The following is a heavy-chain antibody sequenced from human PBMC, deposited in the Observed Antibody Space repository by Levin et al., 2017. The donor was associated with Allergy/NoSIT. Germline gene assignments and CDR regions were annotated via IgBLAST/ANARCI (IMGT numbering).Heavy chain of an antibody. CDR3: VAEIGPRQWKD. J-gene: IGHJ4*02. CDR1: GFSFRSHA. CDR2: ISYDGNMQ. D-gene: IGHD6-19*01. Sequence: GESLKISCAASGFSFRSHAIHWVRQAPGKGLEWVAYISYDGNMQFYPDSVKGRFTVSRDNSENTLYLQMNSLRPDDTALYYCVAEIGPRQWKDWGQGTLVTVSS. V-gene: IGHV3-30-3*01.